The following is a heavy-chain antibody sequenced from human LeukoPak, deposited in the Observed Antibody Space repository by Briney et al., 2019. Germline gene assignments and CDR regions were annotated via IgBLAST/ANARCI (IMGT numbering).Heavy chain of an antibody. Sequence: GGSLRLSCAASGFTVSSYYMTWVRQAPGKGLEWVSVIYTVGSTYYADSVKGRFTISRDNSKNTPYLQMNSLRAEDTALYYCARDQGSSAYLGAFDIWGQGTMVTVSS. CDR1: GFTVSSYY. CDR2: IYTVGST. V-gene: IGHV3-53*01. J-gene: IGHJ3*02. CDR3: ARDQGSSAYLGAFDI. D-gene: IGHD3-22*01.